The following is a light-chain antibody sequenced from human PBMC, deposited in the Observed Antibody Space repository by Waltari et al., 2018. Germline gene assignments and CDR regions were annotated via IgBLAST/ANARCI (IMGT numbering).Light chain of an antibody. V-gene: IGKV1-33*01. J-gene: IGKJ4*01. Sequence: EIQMTQSPSSLSASVGDRVTITCQASQDINNYLNWYQQKPGKAPKLLIYDASNLETGITSRFSGSGSGTYFTFTISSLQPEDIAAYYCQQYEDLPFTFGGGTKVDIK. CDR2: DAS. CDR3: QQYEDLPFT. CDR1: QDINNY.